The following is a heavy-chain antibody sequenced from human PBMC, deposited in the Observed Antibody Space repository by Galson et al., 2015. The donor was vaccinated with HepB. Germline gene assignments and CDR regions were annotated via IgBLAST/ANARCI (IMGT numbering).Heavy chain of an antibody. Sequence: SLRLSCAASGFAFSSYSMNWVRQAPGKGLEWVSSISSSSSYIYYADSVKGRFTISRDNAKNSLYLQMNSLRAEDTAVYYCTTVPTRTYYYDSSGYYQHKYFDYWGQGTLVTVSS. D-gene: IGHD3-22*01. CDR1: GFAFSSYS. J-gene: IGHJ4*02. CDR3: TTVPTRTYYYDSSGYYQHKYFDY. CDR2: ISSSSSYI. V-gene: IGHV3-21*01.